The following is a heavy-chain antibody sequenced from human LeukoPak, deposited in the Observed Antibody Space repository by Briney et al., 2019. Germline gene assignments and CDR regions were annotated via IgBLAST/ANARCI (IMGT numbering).Heavy chain of an antibody. Sequence: GGSLRLPCKSSGFTFGDYAMHWVRQAPGKGLEWVGFISSKAHGGTTEYAASVKGRFTISRDDSKSIAYLQMNSLKTEDTAVYYCTRDFSDWGQGTLVTVSS. CDR3: TRDFSD. V-gene: IGHV3-49*04. CDR2: ISSKAHGGTT. J-gene: IGHJ4*02. CDR1: GFTFGDYA.